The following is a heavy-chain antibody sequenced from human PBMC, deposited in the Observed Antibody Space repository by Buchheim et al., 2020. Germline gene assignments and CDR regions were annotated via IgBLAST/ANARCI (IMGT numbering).Heavy chain of an antibody. Sequence: QVQLQESGPGLVKPSETLSLTCTVSGGSISSYYWRWIRQPPGKGLEWIGYIYYSGSTNYNPSLKSRVTISVDTSKNQFSLKLSSVTAADTAVYYCARGAAAGTPHYYYYGMDVWGQGTT. CDR2: IYYSGST. CDR1: GGSISSYY. V-gene: IGHV4-59*01. J-gene: IGHJ6*02. D-gene: IGHD6-13*01. CDR3: ARGAAAGTPHYYYYGMDV.